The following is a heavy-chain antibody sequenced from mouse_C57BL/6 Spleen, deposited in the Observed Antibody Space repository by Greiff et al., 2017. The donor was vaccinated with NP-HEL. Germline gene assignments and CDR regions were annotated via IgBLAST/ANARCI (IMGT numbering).Heavy chain of an antibody. J-gene: IGHJ2*01. D-gene: IGHD1-1*01. V-gene: IGHV1-69*01. CDR1: GYTFTSYW. CDR2: IDPSDSYT. CDR3: ARSNYYGSNSLDY. Sequence: VQLQQPGAELVMPGASVKLSCKASGYTFTSYWMHWVKQRPGQGLEWIGEIDPSDSYTNYTQKFKGKSTLTVDKSSSTAYMQLSSLTSEDSAVYYSARSNYYGSNSLDYWGKGTTLTVSS.